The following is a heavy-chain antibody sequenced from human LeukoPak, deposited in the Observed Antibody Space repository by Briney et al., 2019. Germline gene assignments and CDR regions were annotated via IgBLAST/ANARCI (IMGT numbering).Heavy chain of an antibody. V-gene: IGHV4-34*01. CDR1: GGSSSGSY. CDR2: IDYSGGT. J-gene: IGHJ3*02. Sequence: PSETLSLTCAVYGGSSSGSYWSWIRQPPGKGLEWIGEIDYSGGTNYHPSLKSRVTISLDRSKNHFSLNLTSVTAADTAVYYCARDFSFGYYDSSGQGRSRPFDIWGQGTMVTVSS. D-gene: IGHD3-22*01. CDR3: ARDFSFGYYDSSGQGRSRPFDI.